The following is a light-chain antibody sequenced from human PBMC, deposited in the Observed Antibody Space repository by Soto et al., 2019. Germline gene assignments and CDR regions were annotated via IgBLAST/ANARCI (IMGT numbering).Light chain of an antibody. Sequence: PGERATLSCRASQRIANNFLARFQQKPGLAPTLLIYGASTRASGIPDRFSGSGSGTDFALTISRLEPGDFAVYYCQQYGRSPFTFGQGTKLQIK. CDR3: QQYGRSPFT. CDR1: QRIANNF. J-gene: IGKJ2*01. V-gene: IGKV3-20*01. CDR2: GAS.